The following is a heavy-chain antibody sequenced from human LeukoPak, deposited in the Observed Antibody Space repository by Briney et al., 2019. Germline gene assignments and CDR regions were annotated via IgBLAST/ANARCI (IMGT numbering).Heavy chain of an antibody. V-gene: IGHV3-48*03. J-gene: IGHJ5*02. CDR3: ARDGGVYCGGDCYVNWFDP. CDR1: GFTFSSYE. Sequence: GGSLRLSCAASGFTFSSYEMNWVRQAPGKGLEWVSYISSSGSTIYYADSVKGRFTISRDNAKNSLYLQMNSLGAEDTAVYYCARDGGVYCGGDCYVNWFDPWGQGTLVTVSS. D-gene: IGHD2-21*02. CDR2: ISSSGSTI.